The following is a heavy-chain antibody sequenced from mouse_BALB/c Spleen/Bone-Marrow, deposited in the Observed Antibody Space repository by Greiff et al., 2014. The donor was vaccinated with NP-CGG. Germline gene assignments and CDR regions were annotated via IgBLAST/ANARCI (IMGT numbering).Heavy chain of an antibody. D-gene: IGHD3-1*01. CDR2: ITPENGNT. V-gene: IGHV14-1*02. J-gene: IGHJ3*01. CDR1: GFNIKDYY. CDR3: ARGSSGPFVY. Sequence: EVQLQQSGAELVRPGALVKLSCKASGFNIKDYYIHWVNQRPEQGLEWIGWITPENGNTTYDPKFQGKARITADTSSNTAYFQLSSLTSEDTAVYYCARGSSGPFVYWGQGTLGTVSA.